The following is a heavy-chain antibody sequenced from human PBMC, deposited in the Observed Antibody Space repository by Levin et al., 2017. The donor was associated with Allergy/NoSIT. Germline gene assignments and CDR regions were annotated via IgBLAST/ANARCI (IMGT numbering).Heavy chain of an antibody. V-gene: IGHV3-7*01. J-gene: IGHJ5*02. D-gene: IGHD2/OR15-2a*01. CDR1: GFTFSSYW. CDR3: ARDRYYFWFDP. Sequence: VASVKVSCAASGFTFSSYWMSWVRQAPGKGLEWVANIKQDGSEKYYVDSVKGRFTISRDNAKNSLYLQMNSLRAEDTAVYYCARDRYYFWFDPWGQGTLVTVSS. CDR2: IKQDGSEK.